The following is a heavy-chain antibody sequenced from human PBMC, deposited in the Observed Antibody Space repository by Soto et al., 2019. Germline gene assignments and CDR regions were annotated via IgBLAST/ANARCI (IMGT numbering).Heavy chain of an antibody. J-gene: IGHJ4*02. CDR3: ARSASYYHDNSGSYYLDY. CDR1: GGSISSYNC. Sequence: PSETLSLTCAVSGGSISSYNCWNWVRQPPGKGLEWIAEIYHSVSTNYNPSLKSRVTISVDKSKNQFSLQLSSVTAADTAVYYCARSASYYHDNSGSYYLDYWGQGTLVAVSS. CDR2: IYHSVST. D-gene: IGHD3-22*01. V-gene: IGHV4-4*02.